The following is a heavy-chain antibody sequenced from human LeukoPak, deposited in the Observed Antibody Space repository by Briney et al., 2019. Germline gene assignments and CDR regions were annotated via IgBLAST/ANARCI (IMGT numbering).Heavy chain of an antibody. V-gene: IGHV4-31*02. CDR1: GGSISNSGGFY. CDR3: ARISQSSGGFYY. Sequence: SQTLSLTCTVSGGSISNSGGFYWSWIRQHPGDGLEWIGFISYRGSTYYNPSLKSRVSMPVDTSRSQFSLRLTSVTDDDTAVYYCARISQSSGGFYYWGQGTLVTVSS. J-gene: IGHJ4*02. CDR2: ISYRGST. D-gene: IGHD2-15*01.